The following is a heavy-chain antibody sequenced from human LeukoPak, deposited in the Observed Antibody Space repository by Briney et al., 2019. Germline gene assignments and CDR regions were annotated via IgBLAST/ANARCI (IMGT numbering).Heavy chain of an antibody. J-gene: IGHJ4*02. Sequence: GGSLRLSCAASGFTFSSYAMSWVRQAPEKGLEWVSAISGSGGSTYYADSVKGRFTISRDNSKNTLYLQMNSLRAEDTAVYYCAKDTDYGDLRWGFFDYWGQGTLVTVSS. CDR1: GFTFSSYA. CDR2: ISGSGGST. CDR3: AKDTDYGDLRWGFFDY. D-gene: IGHD4-17*01. V-gene: IGHV3-23*01.